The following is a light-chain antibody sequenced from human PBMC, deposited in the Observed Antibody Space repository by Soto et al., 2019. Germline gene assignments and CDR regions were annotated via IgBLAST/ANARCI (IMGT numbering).Light chain of an antibody. J-gene: IGKJ2*01. Sequence: DIVMTQSPLSLPVTPGEPASISCRSSQSLLHSNGYNYLDWYLQKPGQSPQLLIYMGSNRASGVTDRFSGSGSGTAFTLKISRVEAEDVGLYYCMHSLQTGYTFGQGTKLEIK. CDR1: QSLLHSNGYNY. V-gene: IGKV2-28*01. CDR2: MGS. CDR3: MHSLQTGYT.